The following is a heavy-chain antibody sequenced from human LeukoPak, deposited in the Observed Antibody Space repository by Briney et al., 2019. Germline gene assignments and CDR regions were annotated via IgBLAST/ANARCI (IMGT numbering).Heavy chain of an antibody. CDR2: IHYSGST. V-gene: IGHV4-38-2*01. CDR3: ARTHVYDSSGYYYVAPPINWFDP. J-gene: IGHJ5*02. Sequence: SETLSLTCAVSGYSISSAFYWGWIRQSPGKGLEGIGTIHYSGSTYYNPSLKSRVTISVDTSKNQFSLKLSSVTAADTAVYYCARTHVYDSSGYYYVAPPINWFDPWGQGTLVTVSS. CDR1: GYSISSAFY. D-gene: IGHD3-22*01.